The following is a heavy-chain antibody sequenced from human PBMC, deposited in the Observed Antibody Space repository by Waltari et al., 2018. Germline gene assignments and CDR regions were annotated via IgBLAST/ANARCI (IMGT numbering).Heavy chain of an antibody. V-gene: IGHV4-61*02. CDR2: IYTSGST. J-gene: IGHJ6*02. CDR1: GGSISRGRYY. D-gene: IGHD6-19*01. Sequence: QVQLQESGPGLVKPSQTLSLTCTVSGGSISRGRYYWSWIRPPAGKGLEWIGRIYTSGSTNYNPSLKSRVTISVDTSKNQFSLKLSSVTAADTAVYYCATDSGIAVAGYYYYGMDVWGQGTTVTVSS. CDR3: ATDSGIAVAGYYYYGMDV.